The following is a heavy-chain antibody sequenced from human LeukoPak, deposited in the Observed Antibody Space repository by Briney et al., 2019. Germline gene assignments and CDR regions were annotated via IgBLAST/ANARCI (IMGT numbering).Heavy chain of an antibody. CDR1: GFTFSSYE. CDR2: ISSSGTTI. V-gene: IGHV3-48*03. Sequence: GGSLRLSCAPSGFTFSSYEMNWVRQAPGKRLEWVSYISSSGTTIYYEDSVKGRFTISRDNAKNSLYLQMNSLRAEDTAVYYCARDTIVGADTYWGQGTVVTVSS. D-gene: IGHD1-26*01. J-gene: IGHJ4*02. CDR3: ARDTIVGADTY.